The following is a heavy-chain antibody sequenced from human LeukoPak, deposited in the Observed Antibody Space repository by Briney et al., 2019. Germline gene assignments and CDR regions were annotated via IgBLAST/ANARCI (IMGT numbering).Heavy chain of an antibody. CDR2: IKQDGSEK. CDR1: GFTFRSYW. V-gene: IGHV3-7*03. Sequence: PGRSLRLSCAASGFTFRSYWMSWVRQAPGKGLEWVANIKQDGSEKNYVDSVKGRFTISRDNAKNSLYLQMNSLRAEDSAAYYCGASVFWWGQGTLVTVSS. J-gene: IGHJ4*02. CDR3: GASVFW. D-gene: IGHD3-3*01.